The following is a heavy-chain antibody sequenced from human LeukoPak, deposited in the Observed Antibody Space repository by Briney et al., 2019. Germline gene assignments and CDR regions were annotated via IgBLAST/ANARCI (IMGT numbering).Heavy chain of an antibody. CDR1: GFTFSSYA. V-gene: IGHV3-48*02. CDR2: ISSSDNTI. D-gene: IGHD5-18*01. CDR3: ARVHRGYSYGRLDY. Sequence: PGRSLRLSCAASGFTFSSYAMYWVRQAPGKGLEWVSYISSSDNTIHYADSVKGRFTISRDNAKNSLYLEMNSLRDEDTAVYYCARVHRGYSYGRLDYWGQGTLVTVSS. J-gene: IGHJ4*02.